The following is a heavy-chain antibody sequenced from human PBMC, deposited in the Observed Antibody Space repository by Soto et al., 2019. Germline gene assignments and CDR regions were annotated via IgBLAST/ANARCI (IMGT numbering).Heavy chain of an antibody. CDR2: ISGSGGRT. Sequence: GGSLRLSCAASEFTFSSYAMSWVRQAPGKGLEWVSTISGSGGRTYYADSVKGRFTISRDNSRNTLHLQMNSLRVEDTALYYCAKALLSTSWYGLHDYVSQGTLVTVSS. CDR1: EFTFSSYA. CDR3: AKALLSTSWYGLHDY. D-gene: IGHD6-13*01. J-gene: IGHJ4*02. V-gene: IGHV3-23*01.